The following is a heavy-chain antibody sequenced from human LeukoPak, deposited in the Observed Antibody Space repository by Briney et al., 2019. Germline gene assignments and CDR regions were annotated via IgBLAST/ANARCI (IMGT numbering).Heavy chain of an antibody. D-gene: IGHD3-22*01. Sequence: SETLSLTCAVYGGSFSGYYWSWIRQPPGKGLEWIGEINHSGSTNYNPSLKSRVTISVDTSKNQFSLKLSSVTAADTAVYYCARAPPWENYYDSSGYYWYFDLWGRGTLVTVSP. CDR2: INHSGST. CDR3: ARAPPWENYYDSSGYYWYFDL. J-gene: IGHJ2*01. V-gene: IGHV4-34*01. CDR1: GGSFSGYY.